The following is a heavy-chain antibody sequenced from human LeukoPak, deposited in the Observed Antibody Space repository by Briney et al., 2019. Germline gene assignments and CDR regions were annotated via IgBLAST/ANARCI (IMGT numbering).Heavy chain of an antibody. V-gene: IGHV1-18*01. CDR2: ISAYNGNT. J-gene: IGHJ4*02. CDR1: GYTFTSYG. CDR3: ARESGSGSYYNIRYYFDY. Sequence: EASVKVSCKASGYTFTSYGISWVRQAPGQGLEWMGWISAYNGNTNYAQKLQGRVTMTTDTSTSTAYMELRSLRSDDTAVYYCARESGSGSYYNIRYYFDYWGQGTLVTVSS. D-gene: IGHD3-10*01.